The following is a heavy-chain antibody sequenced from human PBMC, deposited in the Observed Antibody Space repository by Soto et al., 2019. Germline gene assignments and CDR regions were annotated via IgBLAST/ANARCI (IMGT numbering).Heavy chain of an antibody. D-gene: IGHD3-22*01. Sequence: EVQLVESGGGLVQPWESLRLSCTASGLTITDAWMKWVRQAPGKGLWWVGRHKSKTTGGTAYYAAPVIVRFTILRDNSKTMLILKKLILKTYDTAVYCWANYRDSRAVHFYSLGQGPVDTFSS. J-gene: IGHJ4*02. CDR3: ANYRDSRAVHFYS. V-gene: IGHV3-15*07. CDR2: HKSKTTGGTA. CDR1: GLTITDAW.